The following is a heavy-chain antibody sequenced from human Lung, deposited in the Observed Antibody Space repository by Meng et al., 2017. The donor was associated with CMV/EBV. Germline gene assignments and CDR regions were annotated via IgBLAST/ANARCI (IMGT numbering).Heavy chain of an antibody. Sequence: GGSXRLXXVASGLTFSSHPMNWVRQAPGKGLEWVSSISGSGGSTYSADSVQGRFTISRDNSKNTLYLQMSALRDEDTALYYCARGGTVDRKNWFDSWGQGTXVTVAS. CDR1: GLTFSSHP. D-gene: IGHD1/OR15-1a*01. J-gene: IGHJ5*02. V-gene: IGHV3-23*01. CDR3: ARGGTVDRKNWFDS. CDR2: ISGSGGST.